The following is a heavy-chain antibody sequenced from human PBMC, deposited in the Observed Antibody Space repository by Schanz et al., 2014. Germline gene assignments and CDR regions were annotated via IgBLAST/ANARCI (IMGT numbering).Heavy chain of an antibody. CDR3: ARKVVATIGGYYDN. D-gene: IGHD5-12*01. J-gene: IGHJ4*02. Sequence: EVQLVQSGGGLVQPGGSLRLSCAASGFTFSSHWMHWVRQDPGKGLVWVARINSVGSNTDYADSVTGRFTISRDSSKNTLFLQMNSLRAEDTAVYYCARKVVATIGGYYDNWGQGTLVIVSS. V-gene: IGHV3-74*01. CDR1: GFTFSSHW. CDR2: INSVGSNT.